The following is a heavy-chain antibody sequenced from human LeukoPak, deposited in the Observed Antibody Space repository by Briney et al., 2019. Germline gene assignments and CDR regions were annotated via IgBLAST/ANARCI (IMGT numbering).Heavy chain of an antibody. J-gene: IGHJ4*02. CDR3: ATVKLSGYDYSGCLDY. CDR1: GYTFTGYY. CDR2: IHPNSGGT. Sequence: GASVKVSCKASGYTFTGYYMHWVRQAPGQGLQWMGWIHPNSGGTNYAQKFQGRVTMTRDTSISTAYMELSRLRSDDTAVYYCATVKLSGYDYSGCLDYWGQGTLVTVSS. V-gene: IGHV1-2*02. D-gene: IGHD5-12*01.